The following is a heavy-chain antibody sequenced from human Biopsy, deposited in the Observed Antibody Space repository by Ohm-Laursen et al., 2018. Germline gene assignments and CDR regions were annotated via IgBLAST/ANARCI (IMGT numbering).Heavy chain of an antibody. D-gene: IGHD3-22*01. CDR2: IYYTGNT. Sequence: TLSLTCTVSGDSISTYYWSWIRQPPGKGLQWIGYIYYTGNTDYNPSLQSRVTISVDTSKNHFSLRLRSMTPADTAMYYCARDRGYYSDRTVPGYFDLWGCGTLVTVSS. CDR3: ARDRGYYSDRTVPGYFDL. J-gene: IGHJ2*01. CDR1: GDSISTYY. V-gene: IGHV4-59*01.